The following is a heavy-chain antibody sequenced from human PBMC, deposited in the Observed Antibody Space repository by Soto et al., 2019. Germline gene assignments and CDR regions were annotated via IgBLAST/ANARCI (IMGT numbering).Heavy chain of an antibody. CDR2: INAGNGNT. V-gene: IGHV1-3*01. J-gene: IGHJ6*03. D-gene: IGHD3-10*01. CDR1: GYTFTIYS. CDR3: ATSYGSGSYPGLYYYYMDV. Sequence: ASVKVSCKASGYTFTIYSMHWVRQAPGQRLEWMGWINAGNGNTKYSQKFQGRVTITRDTSASTAYMELSSLRSEDTAVYYCATSYGSGSYPGLYYYYMDVWGKGTTVTVSS.